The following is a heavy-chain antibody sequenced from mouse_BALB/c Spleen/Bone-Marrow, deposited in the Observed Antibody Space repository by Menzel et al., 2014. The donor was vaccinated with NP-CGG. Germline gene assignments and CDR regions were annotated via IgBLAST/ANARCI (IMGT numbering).Heavy chain of an antibody. Sequence: QVQMTESGAELVRPGSSVKISCTDSGYAFSSYWLNWVKQRPGQGLAWVGQIYPGDGDTHYSGKLKGKDTLTADKTSSTSYMQPSSRTSEDSAVYFCARWITTVVAPYVMDYWGQGTSVTVPS. CDR1: GYAFSSYW. CDR3: ARWITTVVAPYVMDY. V-gene: IGHV1-80*01. J-gene: IGHJ4*01. CDR2: IYPGDGDT. D-gene: IGHD1-1*01.